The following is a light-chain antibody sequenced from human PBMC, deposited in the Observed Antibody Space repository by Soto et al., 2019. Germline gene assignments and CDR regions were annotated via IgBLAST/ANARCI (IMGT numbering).Light chain of an antibody. CDR2: EVS. Sequence: QSALTQPASVSGSPGQSITISCTGTSSDVGAYNYVSWYQRHPGKAPKLVIYEVSDRPSGVSNRFSGSKSGNTASLTISGLQAEDEADYYCSSYTSSRTGVFGGGTQLTVL. V-gene: IGLV2-14*01. CDR1: SSDVGAYNY. CDR3: SSYTSSRTGV. J-gene: IGLJ3*02.